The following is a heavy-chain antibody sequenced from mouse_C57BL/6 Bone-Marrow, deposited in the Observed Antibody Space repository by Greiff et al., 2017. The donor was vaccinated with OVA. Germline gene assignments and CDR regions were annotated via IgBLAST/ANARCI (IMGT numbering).Heavy chain of an antibody. CDR2: ISGGGGNT. D-gene: IGHD1-1*01. CDR1: GFTFSSYT. CDR3: ARQRIYYYGSSAGWFAY. J-gene: IGHJ3*01. V-gene: IGHV5-9*01. Sequence: EVQRVESGGGLVKPGGSLKLSCAASGFTFSSYTMSWVRQTPEKRLEWVATISGGGGNTYYPDSVKGRFTISRDNAKNTLYLQMSSLRSEDTALYYCARQRIYYYGSSAGWFAYWGQGTLVTVSA.